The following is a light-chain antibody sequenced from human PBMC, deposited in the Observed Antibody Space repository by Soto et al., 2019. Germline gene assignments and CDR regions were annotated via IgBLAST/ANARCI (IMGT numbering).Light chain of an antibody. Sequence: QSALTQPPSASGSPGQSVTISCTGTSSDIGGYNFVSWYQQHPGKVPKLMIYEVSERPSGVPDRFSGSKSGNTASLTVSGLQAEDEADYYCSSAAGSNNLVFGGGTKLTVL. CDR1: SSDIGGYNF. V-gene: IGLV2-8*01. J-gene: IGLJ2*01. CDR3: SSAAGSNNLV. CDR2: EVS.